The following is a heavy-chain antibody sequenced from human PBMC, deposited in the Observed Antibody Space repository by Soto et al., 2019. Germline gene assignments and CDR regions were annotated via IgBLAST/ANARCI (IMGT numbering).Heavy chain of an antibody. Sequence: GGSLRLSCAASGFTFSTYSMSWVRQAPGKGLEWVSSVSPSSTYIHYADSVKGRFTISRDNAEKSLYLQMNSLRAEDTAVYYCARGGGGVVVVPGANRGDFWGQGTLVTVSS. CDR2: VSPSSTYI. CDR1: GFTFSTYS. D-gene: IGHD2-2*01. V-gene: IGHV3-21*01. J-gene: IGHJ4*02. CDR3: ARGGGGVVVVPGANRGDF.